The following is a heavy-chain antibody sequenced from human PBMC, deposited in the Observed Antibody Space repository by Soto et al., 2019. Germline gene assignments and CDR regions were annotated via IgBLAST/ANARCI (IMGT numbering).Heavy chain of an antibody. D-gene: IGHD3-22*01. J-gene: IGHJ6*02. CDR2: IRSKAYGGTT. V-gene: IGHV3-49*03. Sequence: PGGSLRLSCTASGFTFGDYAMSWFRQAPGKGLEWVGFIRSKAYGGTTEYAASVKGRFTISRDDSKSIAYLQMNSLKTEDTAVYYCTREEYYYDSSGYYSYLPLMFYYYGMDVWGQGTTVTVSS. CDR1: GFTFGDYA. CDR3: TREEYYYDSSGYYSYLPLMFYYYGMDV.